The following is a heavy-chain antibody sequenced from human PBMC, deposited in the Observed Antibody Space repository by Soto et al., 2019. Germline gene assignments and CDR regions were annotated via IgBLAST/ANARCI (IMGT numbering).Heavy chain of an antibody. Sequence: ASGPTLVNPTQTLTLTCTFSGFSLSTSGMCVSWIRQPPGKALEWLARIDWDDDKYYSTSLKTRLTISKDTSKNQVVLTMTNMDPVDTATYYCARIQVLRYFDWLPESPLRYYYYYGMDVWGQGTTVTVSS. CDR1: GFSLSTSGMC. V-gene: IGHV2-70*11. CDR3: ARIQVLRYFDWLPESPLRYYYYYGMDV. CDR2: IDWDDDK. D-gene: IGHD3-9*01. J-gene: IGHJ6*02.